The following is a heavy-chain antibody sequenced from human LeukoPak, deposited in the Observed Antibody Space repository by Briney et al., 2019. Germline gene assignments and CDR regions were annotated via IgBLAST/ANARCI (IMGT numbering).Heavy chain of an antibody. CDR3: ARGYDYIWGSYRFRSSPFDY. Sequence: GGSLRLSCAASGFTLSDYYMSWIRQAPGKGLEWVSYISSSGSTIYYADSVKGRFTIPRDNAKSSLYLQMNSLRAEDTAVYYCARGYDYIWGSYRFRSSPFDYWGQGTLVTVSS. D-gene: IGHD3-16*02. CDR1: GFTLSDYY. CDR2: ISSSGSTI. J-gene: IGHJ4*02. V-gene: IGHV3-11*01.